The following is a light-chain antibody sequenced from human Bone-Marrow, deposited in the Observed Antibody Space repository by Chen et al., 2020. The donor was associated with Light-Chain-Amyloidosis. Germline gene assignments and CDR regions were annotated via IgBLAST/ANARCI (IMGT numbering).Light chain of an antibody. J-gene: IGKJ2*01. CDR2: GAS. V-gene: IGKV3-20*01. CDR1: QSIISNY. Sequence: EIVLTQSPGTLSFSPGERATLSCRATQSIISNYFAWYQQKPGQAPRLLIYGASNRATGIPDRFSGSRSGTDFTLTISRLEPEDFGVYYCQQHGGSPPYILGQGTKLEIK. CDR3: QQHGGSPPYI.